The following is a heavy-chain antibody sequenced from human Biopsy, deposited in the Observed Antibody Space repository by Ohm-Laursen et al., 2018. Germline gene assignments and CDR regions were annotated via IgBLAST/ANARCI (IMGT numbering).Heavy chain of an antibody. CDR1: SASINLYY. CDR2: INHSGHT. V-gene: IGHV4-59*01. D-gene: IGHD2-8*02. CDR3: ARDRIAYCTATSCDNFGLDV. Sequence: SETLSLTCTVSSASINLYYWGWIRQSPGKGLEWIGYINHSGHTNYNPSLKSRLTMSVDTSKNQFSLELTSVTAADTAVYYCARDRIAYCTATSCDNFGLDVWGQGTTVTVSS. J-gene: IGHJ6*02.